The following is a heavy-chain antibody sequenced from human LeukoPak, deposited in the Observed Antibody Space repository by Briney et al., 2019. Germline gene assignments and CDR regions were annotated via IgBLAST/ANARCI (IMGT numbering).Heavy chain of an antibody. V-gene: IGHV3-30*02. CDR3: ASSVLVPAAIDY. D-gene: IGHD2-2*01. Sequence: PGGSLRLSCAASGFPFSSYGMHWVRQAPGKRLEWVAFIRYDGSNKYYADSVKGRFTISRGNSKNTLYLQMNSLRAEDTAVYYCASSVLVPAAIDYWGQGTLVTVSS. J-gene: IGHJ4*02. CDR1: GFPFSSYG. CDR2: IRYDGSNK.